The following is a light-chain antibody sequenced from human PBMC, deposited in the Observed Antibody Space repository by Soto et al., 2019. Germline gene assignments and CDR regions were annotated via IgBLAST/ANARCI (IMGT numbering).Light chain of an antibody. CDR2: SNN. V-gene: IGLV1-44*01. Sequence: QSVLTQPPSASGTPGQRVTISCSGSSSNIGSNTVNWYQQLTGTAPKLLIYSNNQRPSGVPDRFSGSKSGTSASLAISGLQSEDEADYYCEAWDDSLNGWVFGGGTKLTVL. CDR3: EAWDDSLNGWV. CDR1: SSNIGSNT. J-gene: IGLJ3*02.